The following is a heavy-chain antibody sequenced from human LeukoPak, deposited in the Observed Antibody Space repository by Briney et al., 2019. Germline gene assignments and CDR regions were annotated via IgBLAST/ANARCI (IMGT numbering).Heavy chain of an antibody. Sequence: SSETLSLTCTVSGGSISSGSYYWSWIRQPAGKGLEWIGRIYTSGSTNYNPSLKSRVTISVDTSKNQFSLKLGSVTAADTAVYYCAREGGHSYGYFWGQGTLVTVSS. V-gene: IGHV4-61*02. CDR3: AREGGHSYGYF. CDR1: GGSISSGSYY. CDR2: IYTSGST. J-gene: IGHJ4*02. D-gene: IGHD5-18*01.